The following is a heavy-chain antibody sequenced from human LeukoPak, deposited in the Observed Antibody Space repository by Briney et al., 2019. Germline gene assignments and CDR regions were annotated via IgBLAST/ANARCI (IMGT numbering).Heavy chain of an antibody. D-gene: IGHD3-10*01. Sequence: SVKVSCKASGGTFSSYAISWVRQAPGQGLEWMGGIIPIFGTANYAQKFQSRVTITADKSTSTAYMELSSLRSEDTAVYYCARPHSYYGSGMGYFDYWGQGTLVTVSS. V-gene: IGHV1-69*06. CDR1: GGTFSSYA. CDR3: ARPHSYYGSGMGYFDY. J-gene: IGHJ4*02. CDR2: IIPIFGTA.